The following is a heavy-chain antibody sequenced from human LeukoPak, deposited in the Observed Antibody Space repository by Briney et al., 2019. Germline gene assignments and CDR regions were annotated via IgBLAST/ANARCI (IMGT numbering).Heavy chain of an antibody. J-gene: IGHJ3*02. CDR3: ARSNWGLTAFDI. CDR1: GGSFSGYY. V-gene: IGHV4-34*01. D-gene: IGHD7-27*01. Sequence: SETLSLTCAVYGGSFSGYYWSWIRQPPGKGLEWVEEINHSGSTNYNPSLKSRVTISVDTSKNQFSLKLSSATAADTAVYYCARSNWGLTAFDIWGQGTMVTVS. CDR2: INHSGST.